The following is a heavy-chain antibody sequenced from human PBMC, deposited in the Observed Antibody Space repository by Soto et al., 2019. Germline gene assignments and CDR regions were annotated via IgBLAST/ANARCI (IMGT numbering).Heavy chain of an antibody. CDR1: GYSFTSYW. CDR3: ARPLYYDSSGYRVGAFDI. D-gene: IGHD3-22*01. J-gene: IGHJ3*02. Sequence: GESLKISCKGSGYSFTSYWIGWVRQMPGKGLEWMGIIYPGDSDTRDSPAFQGQVTISADKSISTAYLQWSRLKASDPAMYSCARPLYYDSSGYRVGAFDIWAQGTMVTVSS. CDR2: IYPGDSDT. V-gene: IGHV5-51*01.